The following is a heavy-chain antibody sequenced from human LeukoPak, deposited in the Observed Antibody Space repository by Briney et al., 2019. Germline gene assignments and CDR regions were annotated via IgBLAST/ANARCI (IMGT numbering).Heavy chain of an antibody. V-gene: IGHV4-34*01. CDR3: AIPMSQYSSSSRRALHSQQYFQH. D-gene: IGHD6-6*01. CDR1: GGSFSGYY. J-gene: IGHJ1*01. Sequence: PSETLSLTCAVYGGSFSGYYWSWIRQPPGKGLERIGEINHSGSTNYNPSLKSRVTISVDTSKNQFSLKLSSVTAADTAVYYCAIPMSQYSSSSRRALHSQQYFQHWGQGTLVTVSS. CDR2: INHSGST.